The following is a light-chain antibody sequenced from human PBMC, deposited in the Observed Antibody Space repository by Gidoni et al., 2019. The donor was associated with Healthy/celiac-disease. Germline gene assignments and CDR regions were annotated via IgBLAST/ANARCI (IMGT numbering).Light chain of an antibody. CDR1: QSVLYSSNNKNY. CDR2: WAS. V-gene: IGKV4-1*01. CDR3: QQYYRTPLT. Sequence: DIVMTQSPDSLAVSLGERATINCQSSQSVLYSSNNKNYLAWYKQKPGQPPKLLIYWASTRESGVPDRVSGSGSGTDFTLNISSLQAEDVAVYYCQQYYRTPLTFGGGTKGEIK. J-gene: IGKJ4*01.